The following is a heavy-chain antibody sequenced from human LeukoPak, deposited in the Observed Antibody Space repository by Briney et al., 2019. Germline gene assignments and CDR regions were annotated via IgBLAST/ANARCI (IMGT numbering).Heavy chain of an antibody. CDR3: ASGYSGSYYHFDY. V-gene: IGHV3-66*01. CDR1: GIIVSNNY. CDR2: IYSGGST. D-gene: IGHD1-26*01. Sequence: PGGSLKLSCAASGIIVSNNYMSWVRQAPGKGLEWVSVIYSGGSTYYADSVKGRFTISRDNSKNTLYLQMNSLRAEDTAVYYCASGYSGSYYHFDYWGQGTLVTVSS. J-gene: IGHJ4*02.